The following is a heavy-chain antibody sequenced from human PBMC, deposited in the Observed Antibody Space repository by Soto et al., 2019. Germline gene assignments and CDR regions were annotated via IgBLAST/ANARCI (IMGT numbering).Heavy chain of an antibody. CDR1: GYTFTSYA. CDR2: INAGNGNT. CDR3: ARVGTSEIDS. J-gene: IGHJ4*02. V-gene: IGHV1-3*01. Sequence: QVPLVQSGAEVKKPGASVKVSCKASGYTFTSYAMHWVRQAPGQRLEWMGWINAGNGNTKYSQKFQGRVTITRDTSACKAYMELSSLRSEDTAVYDCARVGTSEIDSWGQGTLVTVSS.